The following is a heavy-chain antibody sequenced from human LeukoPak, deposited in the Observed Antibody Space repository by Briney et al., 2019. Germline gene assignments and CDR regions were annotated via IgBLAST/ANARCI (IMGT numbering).Heavy chain of an antibody. CDR3: AELGITMIGGV. CDR2: ISSSGSTI. V-gene: IGHV3-48*03. J-gene: IGHJ6*04. D-gene: IGHD3-10*02. CDR1: GFTFSSYA. Sequence: GGSLRLSCAASGFTFSSYAMSWVRQAPAKGLEWVPYISSSGSTIYYADSVKGRFTISRDNAKNSLYLQMNSLRAEDTAVYYCAELGITMIGGVWGKGTTVTISS.